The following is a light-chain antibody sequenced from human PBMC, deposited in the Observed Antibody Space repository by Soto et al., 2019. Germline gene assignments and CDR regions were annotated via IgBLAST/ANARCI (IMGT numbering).Light chain of an antibody. CDR2: SAS. Sequence: DIQMTQSPSSLSASVGDRVTITCRASRGVSRDLNWYQQKPGKAPKLLIYSASSLQSGVPSRFSGSGSGTDFTLVISSLQPEDLQTYYCQQPYSIPFTFGPGTKVDIK. CDR1: RGVSRD. CDR3: QQPYSIPFT. V-gene: IGKV1-39*01. J-gene: IGKJ3*01.